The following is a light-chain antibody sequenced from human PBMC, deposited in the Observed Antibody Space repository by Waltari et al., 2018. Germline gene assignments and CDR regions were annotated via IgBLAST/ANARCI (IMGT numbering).Light chain of an antibody. V-gene: IGKV1-5*03. J-gene: IGKJ1*01. CDR2: KAS. Sequence: DIQMTQSPATLSASVGDSVTITCRASESISNWLAWYQQKPGKAPKVLIYKASSLESGVPSRFSGSGSGTEFTLTISSLQPDDFATYYCQQYNVYWTFGQGTKVEIK. CDR1: ESISNW. CDR3: QQYNVYWT.